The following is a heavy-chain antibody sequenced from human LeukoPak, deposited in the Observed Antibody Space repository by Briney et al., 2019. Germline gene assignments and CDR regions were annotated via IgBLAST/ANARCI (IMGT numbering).Heavy chain of an antibody. V-gene: IGHV1-18*01. Sequence: ASVKVSCKASGYTFTSYGISWVRQAPGQGLEWMGWISAYNGNTNYAQKLQGRVTMTTDTSTSTAYMELRSLRSDDTAVYYCARGNPYGDPYVFVWFDPWGQGTLITVSS. CDR2: ISAYNGNT. D-gene: IGHD4-17*01. CDR1: GYTFTSYG. CDR3: ARGNPYGDPYVFVWFDP. J-gene: IGHJ5*02.